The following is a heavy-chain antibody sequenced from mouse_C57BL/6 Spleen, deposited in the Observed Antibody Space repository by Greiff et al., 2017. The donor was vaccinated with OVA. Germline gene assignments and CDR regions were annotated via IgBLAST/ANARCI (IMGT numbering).Heavy chain of an antibody. CDR2: IDPSDSYT. J-gene: IGHJ2*01. CDR3: ARSGLRFYYFDY. Sequence: VQLQQPGAELVKPGASVKLSCKASGYTFTSYWMQWVKQRPGQGLEWIGEIDPSDSYTTYNQKFKGKATLTVYTSSSTAYMQRSSLTSEDSAVYYCARSGLRFYYFDYWGQGTTLTVSS. CDR1: GYTFTSYW. D-gene: IGHD3-2*02. V-gene: IGHV1-50*01.